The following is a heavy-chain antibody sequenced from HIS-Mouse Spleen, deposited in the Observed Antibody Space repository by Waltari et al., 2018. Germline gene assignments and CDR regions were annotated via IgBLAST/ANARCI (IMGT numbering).Heavy chain of an antibody. D-gene: IGHD6-6*01. CDR2: IYYSGST. Sequence: QVQLQESGPGLVQPSQTLSLTCTVSGGSISRGGYYWSWIRQPPGPGMEGTGFRQYPGKGLEWIGYIYYSGSTYYNPSLKSRVTISVDTSKNQFSLKLSSVTAADTAVYYCARGIAARPWFDPWGQGTLVTVSS. J-gene: IGHJ5*02. CDR1: GGSISRGGYY. CDR3: ARGIAARPWFDP. V-gene: IGHV4-31*03.